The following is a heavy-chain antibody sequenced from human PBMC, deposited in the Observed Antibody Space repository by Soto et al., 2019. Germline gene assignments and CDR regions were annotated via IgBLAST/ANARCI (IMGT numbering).Heavy chain of an antibody. CDR3: ARQEMATIEESFDY. D-gene: IGHD5-12*01. Sequence: SETLSLTCTVSGGSISSSSYYWGWIRQPPGKGLEWIGSIYYSGSTYYNPSLKSRVTISVDTSKNQFSLKLSSVTAADTAVYYCARQEMATIEESFDYWGQGTLVTVSS. CDR1: GGSISSSSYY. J-gene: IGHJ4*02. CDR2: IYYSGST. V-gene: IGHV4-39*01.